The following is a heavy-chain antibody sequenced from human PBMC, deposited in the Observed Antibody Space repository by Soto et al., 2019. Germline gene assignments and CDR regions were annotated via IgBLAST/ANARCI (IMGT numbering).Heavy chain of an antibody. V-gene: IGHV3-74*01. CDR1: GFTFSTYW. Sequence: GGSLRLSCAASGFTFSTYWMHWVRQAPGKGLVWVSRIISDESSTIYADFVKGRFTISRDNAKNTLYLQMNSLRVEDTAVYYCATGPTTAFDIWGLGTMVTVSS. J-gene: IGHJ3*02. CDR2: IISDESST. CDR3: ATGPTTAFDI. D-gene: IGHD1-26*01.